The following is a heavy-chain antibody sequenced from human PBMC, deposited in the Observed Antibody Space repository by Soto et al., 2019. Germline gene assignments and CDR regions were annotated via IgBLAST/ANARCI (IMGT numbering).Heavy chain of an antibody. Sequence: SETLSLTCTDSGGSIRRSSYHWGWIRQPPGKGLEWIGSIYFSGSTHYYVSLTSRVTISVDTSRNQFSLKLSSVTATDTAVYYCARHVRGWQLMLDTWGHGSLVTVS. CDR3: ARHVRGWQLMLDT. J-gene: IGHJ5*01. D-gene: IGHD6-13*01. CDR1: GGSIRRSSYH. CDR2: IYFSGST. V-gene: IGHV4-39*01.